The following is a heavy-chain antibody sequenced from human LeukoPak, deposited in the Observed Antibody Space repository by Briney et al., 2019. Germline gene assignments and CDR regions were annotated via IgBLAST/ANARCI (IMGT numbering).Heavy chain of an antibody. CDR1: GGSFSGYY. CDR2: INHSGST. D-gene: IGHD1-26*01. Sequence: SETLSLTCAVYGGSFSGYYWSWIRQPPGKGLEWIGEINHSGSTNYNPSLKSRVTISVDTSKNQFSLKLSSVTAADTAVYYCARVGGGSGSQMFDYWGQGTLVIVSS. V-gene: IGHV4-34*01. CDR3: ARVGGGSGSQMFDY. J-gene: IGHJ4*02.